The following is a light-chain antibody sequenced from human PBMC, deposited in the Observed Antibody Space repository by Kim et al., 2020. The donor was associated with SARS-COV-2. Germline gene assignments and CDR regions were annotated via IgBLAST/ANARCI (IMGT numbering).Light chain of an antibody. J-gene: IGKJ1*01. Sequence: SASVGDRVTITGRASQSISSWLAWYQQKPGRAPKLLIYKASNLESGVPSRFSGSGSGTEFTLTITSLQPDDFATYYCQQYDTYATCGQGTKVDIK. CDR1: QSISSW. V-gene: IGKV1-5*03. CDR3: QQYDTYAT. CDR2: KAS.